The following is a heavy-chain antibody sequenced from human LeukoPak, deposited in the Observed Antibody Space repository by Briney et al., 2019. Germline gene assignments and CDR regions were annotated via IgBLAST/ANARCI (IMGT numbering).Heavy chain of an antibody. D-gene: IGHD2-2*01. CDR2: INHSGST. J-gene: IGHJ5*02. CDR1: GGSFSGYY. Sequence: DPSETLSLTCAVYGGSFSGYYWSWIRQPPGKGLEWIGEINHSGSTNYNPSLKSRVTISVHTSKNQFSLKLSSVTAADTAVYYCARSRYCSSTSCYVGWFDPWGQGTLVTVSS. CDR3: ARSRYCSSTSCYVGWFDP. V-gene: IGHV4-34*01.